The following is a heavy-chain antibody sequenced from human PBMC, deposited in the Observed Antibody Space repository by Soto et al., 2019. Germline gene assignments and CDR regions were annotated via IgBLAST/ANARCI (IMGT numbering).Heavy chain of an antibody. V-gene: IGHV3-74*01. CDR1: GFTVSSYL. Sequence: EVQLVASGGGLVQPGGSLRLSCAASGFTVSSYLMHWVRQAPGKGLVWVSRINSDGSSTSFADSVKGRFTISRDNAKNTLYLQMNSLRDEDTAMYYCARVNYGDYGGVYDYWGQGTLVTVSS. CDR3: ARVNYGDYGGVYDY. D-gene: IGHD4-17*01. J-gene: IGHJ4*02. CDR2: INSDGSST.